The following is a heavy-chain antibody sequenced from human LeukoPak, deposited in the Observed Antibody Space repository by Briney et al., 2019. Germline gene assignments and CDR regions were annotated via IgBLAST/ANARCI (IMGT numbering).Heavy chain of an antibody. CDR1: GGSFSGYY. J-gene: IGHJ3*02. CDR3: ARDLPHAFDI. V-gene: IGHV4-34*01. Sequence: SETLSLTCAVYGGSFSGYYWSWIRQPPGKGLEWIGEINHSGSTNYNPSLKSRVTISVDTSKNQFSLKLSSVTAADTAVYYCARDLPHAFDIWGQGTMVTVSS. CDR2: INHSGST.